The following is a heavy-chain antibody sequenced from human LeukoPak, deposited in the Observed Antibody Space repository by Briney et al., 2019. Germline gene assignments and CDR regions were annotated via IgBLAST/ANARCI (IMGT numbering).Heavy chain of an antibody. CDR1: GYTFTSYG. CDR3: ARDLGGELELREWHFDP. D-gene: IGHD1-7*01. V-gene: IGHV1-18*01. J-gene: IGHJ5*02. Sequence: ASVKVSCKASGYTFTSYGISWVRQAPGQGLEWMGWISAYNGNTNYAQKLQGRVTMTTDTSTSTAYMELRSLRSDDTAVYYCARDLGGELELREWHFDPWGQGTLVTVSS. CDR2: ISAYNGNT.